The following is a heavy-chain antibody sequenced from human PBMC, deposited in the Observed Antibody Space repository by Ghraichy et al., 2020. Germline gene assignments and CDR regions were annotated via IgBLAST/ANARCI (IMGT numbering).Heavy chain of an antibody. Sequence: ESLNISCTVSGDSISSSSYYWAWIRQPPGKGLEWIGSIFYSGSTYYNPSLESRVTISVDTSKNQFSLRMTSVTAADTAVYYCAKHASVVSGVLRYWGQGTLVTVSS. J-gene: IGHJ4*02. CDR2: IFYSGST. CDR1: GDSISSSSYY. V-gene: IGHV4-39*01. CDR3: AKHASVVSGVLRY. D-gene: IGHD2-2*01.